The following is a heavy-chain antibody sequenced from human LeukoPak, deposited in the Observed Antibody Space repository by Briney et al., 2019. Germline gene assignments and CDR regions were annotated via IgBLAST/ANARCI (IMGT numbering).Heavy chain of an antibody. D-gene: IGHD2-15*01. J-gene: IGHJ4*02. CDR1: G. CDR3: AREVLGYCSGGSCYFDY. V-gene: IGHV3-33*01. CDR2: IWYDGSNK. Sequence: GXHWVRXAXGXGLEWVAVIWYDGSNKYYADPVKGGFTISRDNSKNRVYLQMNSLRAEDTAVYYCAREVLGYCSGGSCYFDYWGQGTLVTVSS.